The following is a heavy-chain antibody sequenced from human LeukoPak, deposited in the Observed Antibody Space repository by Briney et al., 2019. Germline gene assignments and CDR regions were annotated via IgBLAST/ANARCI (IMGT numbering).Heavy chain of an antibody. CDR3: ARGPQITMVRGVIISPFDY. J-gene: IGHJ4*02. CDR2: INHSGST. CDR1: GGSFSGYY. D-gene: IGHD3-10*01. Sequence: SETLSLTCAVYGGSFSGYYWSWIRQPPGKGLEWIGEINHSGSTNYNPSLKSRVTISVDTSKNQFSLKPSSVTAADTAVYYCARGPQITMVRGVIISPFDYWGQGTLVTVSS. V-gene: IGHV4-34*01.